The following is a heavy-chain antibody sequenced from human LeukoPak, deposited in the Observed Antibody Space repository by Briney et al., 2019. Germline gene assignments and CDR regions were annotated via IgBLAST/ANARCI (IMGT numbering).Heavy chain of an antibody. Sequence: KVSCKASGYTFTSYWIGWVRQMPGKGLEWMGIIYPGDSDTRYSPSFQGQVTISADKSISTAYLQWSSLKASDTAMYYCARRRSYYYYMDVWGKGTTVTVSS. CDR3: ARRRSYYYYMDV. CDR2: IYPGDSDT. J-gene: IGHJ6*03. CDR1: GYTFTSYW. V-gene: IGHV5-51*01.